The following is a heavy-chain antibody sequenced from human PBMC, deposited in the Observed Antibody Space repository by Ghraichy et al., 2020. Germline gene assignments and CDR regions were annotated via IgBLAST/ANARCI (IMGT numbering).Heavy chain of an antibody. J-gene: IGHJ3*02. Sequence: SETLSLTCTVSGGSISSYYWSWIRQPPGKGLEWIGYIYYSGSTNYNPSLKSRVTISVDTSKNQFSLKLSSVTAADTAVYYCARASWLEDAFDIWGQGTMVTVSS. CDR3: ARASWLEDAFDI. CDR1: GGSISSYY. D-gene: IGHD6-19*01. CDR2: IYYSGST. V-gene: IGHV4-59*01.